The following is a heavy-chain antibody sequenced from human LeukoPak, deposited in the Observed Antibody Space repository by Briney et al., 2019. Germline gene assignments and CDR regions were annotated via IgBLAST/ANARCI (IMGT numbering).Heavy chain of an antibody. J-gene: IGHJ3*02. CDR2: IRYDGSNK. D-gene: IGHD3-3*01. V-gene: IGHV3-30*02. CDR1: GFTFSSYG. Sequence: GGSLRLSCAASGFTFSSYGMHWVRQAPGKGLEWVAFIRYDGSNKYYADSVKGRFTISRDNSKNTLYLQMNSLRAEDTAVYYCARTYDFGIGPPGDAFDNWGQGTLVTVFS. CDR3: ARTYDFGIGPPGDAFDN.